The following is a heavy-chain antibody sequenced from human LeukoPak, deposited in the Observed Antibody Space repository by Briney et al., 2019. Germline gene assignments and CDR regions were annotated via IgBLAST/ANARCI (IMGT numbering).Heavy chain of an antibody. D-gene: IGHD3-22*01. J-gene: IGHJ4*02. CDR3: TRATEDSSGYYPPYYFDY. V-gene: IGHV3-49*03. CDR2: IRSKAYGGTT. CDR1: GFTFGDYA. Sequence: GGSLRLSCTASGFTFGDYAMSWFRQAPGKGLEWVGFIRSKAYGGTTEYAASVKSRFTISRDDSKSIAYLQMNSLKTEDTAVYYCTRATEDSSGYYPPYYFDYWGQGTLVTVSS.